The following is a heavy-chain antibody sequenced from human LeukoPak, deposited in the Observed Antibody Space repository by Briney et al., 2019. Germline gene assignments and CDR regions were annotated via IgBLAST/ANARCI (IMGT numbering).Heavy chain of an antibody. CDR2: ISSSSSTI. Sequence: GGSLRLSCVASGFTFSSYSTNWVRQAPGKGLEWVSYISSSSSTIYYADSVKGRFTISRDNAKNSLYLQMNSLRAGDTAVYYCARTKRYCSSTSCYGYYYYYGMDVWGQGTTVTVSS. D-gene: IGHD2-2*01. V-gene: IGHV3-48*01. CDR1: GFTFSSYS. J-gene: IGHJ6*02. CDR3: ARTKRYCSSTSCYGYYYYYGMDV.